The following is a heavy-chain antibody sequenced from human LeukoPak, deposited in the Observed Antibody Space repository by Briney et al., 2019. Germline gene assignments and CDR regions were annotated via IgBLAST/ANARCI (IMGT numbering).Heavy chain of an antibody. CDR3: ARSLGTTVPQNGLDY. CDR1: GGSISSYY. J-gene: IGHJ4*02. CDR2: IDYRGST. Sequence: SSETLSLTCIVSGGSISSYYWSWIRQPPGKGLEWIAYIDYRGSTNYNPSLKSRVTISVDTSENQFSLKLSSVTAADTAVYYCARSLGTTVPQNGLDYWGQGTLVTVSS. D-gene: IGHD4-11*01. V-gene: IGHV4-59*01.